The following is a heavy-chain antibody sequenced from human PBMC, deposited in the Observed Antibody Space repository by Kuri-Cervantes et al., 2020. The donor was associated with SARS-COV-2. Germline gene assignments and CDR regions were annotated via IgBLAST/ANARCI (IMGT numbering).Heavy chain of an antibody. D-gene: IGHD4-17*01. CDR1: GFTFRSYS. J-gene: IGHJ3*02. CDR2: ISSSSSYI. Sequence: GGSLRLSCAASGFTFRSYSFNWVRQAPGKGLEWVSSISSSSSYIYYADSVKGRFTISRDNAKNSLYLQMNSLRAEDTAVYYCARDLSPTRRIFDYGDSSGPHDAFDIWGQGTMVTVSS. V-gene: IGHV3-21*01. CDR3: ARDLSPTRRIFDYGDSSGPHDAFDI.